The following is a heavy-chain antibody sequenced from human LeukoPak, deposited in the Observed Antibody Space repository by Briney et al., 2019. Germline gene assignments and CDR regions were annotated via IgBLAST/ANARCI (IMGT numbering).Heavy chain of an antibody. J-gene: IGHJ4*02. CDR2: ISSSGTTI. CDR3: AKDPPITGPFEY. V-gene: IGHV3-48*02. CDR1: GFTFSSYS. Sequence: PGGSLRLSCAASGFTFSSYSMNWVRQAPGRGLEGVSYISSSGTTIFYADSVEGRFTISRDNAKNSVYLQMNSLRDEDTAVYFCAKDPPITGPFEYWGQGTLVTVSS. D-gene: IGHD5-24*01.